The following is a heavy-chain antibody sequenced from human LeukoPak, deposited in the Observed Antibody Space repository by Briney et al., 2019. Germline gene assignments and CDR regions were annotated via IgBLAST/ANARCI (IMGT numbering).Heavy chain of an antibody. CDR2: IYYSGST. V-gene: IGHV4-59*12. CDR1: GGSISSYY. CDR3: ARAFDAFDI. Sequence: SETLSLTCTVSGGSISSYYWSWIRQPPGKGLEWIGYIYYSGSTNYNPSLKSRVTMSVDTSKNQFSLKLSSVTAADTAVYYCARAFDAFDIWGQGTMVTVSS. J-gene: IGHJ3*02.